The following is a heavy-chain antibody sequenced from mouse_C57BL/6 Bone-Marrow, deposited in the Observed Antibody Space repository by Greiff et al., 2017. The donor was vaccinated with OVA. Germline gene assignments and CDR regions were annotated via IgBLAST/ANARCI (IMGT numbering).Heavy chain of an antibody. V-gene: IGHV5-9*01. J-gene: IGHJ1*03. D-gene: IGHD1-1*01. Sequence: EVMLVESGGGLVKPGGSLKLSCAASGFTFSSYTMSWVRQTPEKRLEWVATISGGGGNTYYPDSVKGRFTISRDNAKNTLSLQMSSLRSEDTAVYYCARQGSSYRYFDVWGTGTTVTVSA. CDR3: ARQGSSYRYFDV. CDR1: GFTFSSYT. CDR2: ISGGGGNT.